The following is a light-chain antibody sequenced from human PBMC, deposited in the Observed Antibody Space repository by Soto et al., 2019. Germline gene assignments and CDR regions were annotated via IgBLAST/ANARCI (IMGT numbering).Light chain of an antibody. CDR3: QQSYSAPYT. J-gene: IGKJ2*01. CDR1: QSISSY. Sequence: DIQMTQSPSSLSASVGDRVTITCRASQSISSYLNWYQQKPGKAPNLLISAVSSLQSGVPSRFSGSGSGTDFTLTISSLQPEDFATYYCQQSYSAPYTFGQGSKLEIK. V-gene: IGKV1-39*01. CDR2: AVS.